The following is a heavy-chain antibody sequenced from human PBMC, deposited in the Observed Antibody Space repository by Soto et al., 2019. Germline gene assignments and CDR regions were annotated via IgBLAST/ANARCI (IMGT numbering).Heavy chain of an antibody. CDR2: ISRNGDRT. Sequence: EVQLLESGGGLGQPGGSLRLSCEASGFTFWNYAMPWVRQAPGKGPEWVSSISRNGDRTYYVDSVKGRFIISRDNSENTLFLQMDSLRAEDAAIYYCVKDWSGEKCPCMDVWGQGTTVTVSS. V-gene: IGHV3-23*01. D-gene: IGHD3-3*01. CDR1: GFTFWNYA. J-gene: IGHJ6*02. CDR3: VKDWSGEKCPCMDV.